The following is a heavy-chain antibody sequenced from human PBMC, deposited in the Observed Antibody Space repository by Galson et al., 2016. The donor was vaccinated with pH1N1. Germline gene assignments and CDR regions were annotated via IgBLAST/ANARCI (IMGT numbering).Heavy chain of an antibody. J-gene: IGHJ4*02. CDR3: ARDLTRRGSLPGYFFDS. CDR2: ISSAGWAI. V-gene: IGHV3-48*03. Sequence: SLRLSCAASGFTFTSFSMNWVRQAPGKGLEWVSYISSAGWAIHYADSVKGRFTISRDNAKNSLYLQMNSLRAEDTAVYYCARDLTRRGSLPGYFFDSWGQGTLVAVPS. CDR1: GFTFTSFS. D-gene: IGHD2-15*01.